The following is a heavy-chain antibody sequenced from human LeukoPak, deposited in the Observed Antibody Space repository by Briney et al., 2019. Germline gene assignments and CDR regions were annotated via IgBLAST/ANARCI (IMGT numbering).Heavy chain of an antibody. CDR2: THYRSTWYN. Sequence: TSQTLSLTCAISVDSVSSNSVTWNWIRQTPSRGLEWLGRTHYRSTWYNDYAVSVRGRITVNPDTSKNQFSLHLNPVTPEDTAVYYCARRLTQYDCFDPWGQGILVTVSS. D-gene: IGHD2-15*01. V-gene: IGHV6-1*01. CDR1: VDSVSSNSVT. CDR3: ARRLTQYDCFDP. J-gene: IGHJ5*02.